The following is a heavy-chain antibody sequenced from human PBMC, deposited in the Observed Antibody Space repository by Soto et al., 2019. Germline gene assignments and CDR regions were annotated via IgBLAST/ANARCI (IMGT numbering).Heavy chain of an antibody. J-gene: IGHJ4*02. CDR1: GFTVSNIY. CDR3: TRDPWDY. V-gene: IGHV3-53*01. CDR2: IYIGGDT. Sequence: EVQLVESGGDLIQPGGSLRLSCAASGFTVSNIYMSWVRQAPGKGLEWVSVIYIGGDTFYADSVKGRFTISRDNSKNTLYLRMNSLRIEDTAVYYCTRDPWDYWGQGTLVTVSS.